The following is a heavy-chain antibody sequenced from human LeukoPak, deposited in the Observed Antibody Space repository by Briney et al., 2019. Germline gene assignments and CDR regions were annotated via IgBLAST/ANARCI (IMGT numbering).Heavy chain of an antibody. CDR1: GFTFSSYS. J-gene: IGHJ2*01. V-gene: IGHV3-48*01. D-gene: IGHD6-13*01. Sequence: GGSLRLSCAASGFTFSSYSMNCVRQAPGKGLEWVSQISRSSTTIYYADSVKGRFTISRENVKNSLYLQMNSLRAGDTAVYYCARAAYSSTWYSRYFDLWGRGTLVTVSS. CDR2: ISRSSTTI. CDR3: ARAAYSSTWYSRYFDL.